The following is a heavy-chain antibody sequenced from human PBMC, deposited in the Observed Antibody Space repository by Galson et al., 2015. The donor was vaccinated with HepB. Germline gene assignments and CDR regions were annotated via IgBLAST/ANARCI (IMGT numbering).Heavy chain of an antibody. CDR1: GFTFSWYW. CDR2: INSDGSYT. J-gene: IGHJ4*02. D-gene: IGHD6-13*01. V-gene: IGHV3-74*01. CDR3: ARTRGAAAGIFDY. Sequence: SLTLSCAASGFTFSWYWMHWVRQVPGKGLVWVARINSDGSYTTYADSVKGRFTISRDNAKNTLYLQMNSPRAEDTALYYCARTRGAAAGIFDYWGQGTLVTVSS.